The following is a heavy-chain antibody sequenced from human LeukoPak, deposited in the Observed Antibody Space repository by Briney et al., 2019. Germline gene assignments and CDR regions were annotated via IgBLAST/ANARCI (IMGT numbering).Heavy chain of an antibody. CDR1: GFTFSSYA. D-gene: IGHD1-14*01. CDR3: IKPTFDY. Sequence: GGSLRLSCAASGFTFSSYAMHWVRQAPGKGLEWVAVISYDGSNKYYADSVKGRFTISRDNSKNTLYLQMNSLRAEDTAVYYCIKPTFDYWGQGTLVTVSS. J-gene: IGHJ4*02. CDR2: ISYDGSNK. V-gene: IGHV3-30-3*01.